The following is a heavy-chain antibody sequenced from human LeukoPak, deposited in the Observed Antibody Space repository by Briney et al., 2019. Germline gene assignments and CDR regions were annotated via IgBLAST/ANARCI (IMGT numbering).Heavy chain of an antibody. V-gene: IGHV4-59*01. CDR3: ARGGDYVWGSYRQEYYFDY. J-gene: IGHJ4*02. CDR2: IYYSGST. D-gene: IGHD3-16*02. Sequence: SETLSLTCTVSGGSISSYYWSWIRQPPGKGLEWIGYIYYSGSTNYNPSLKSRVTISVDTSKNQFSLKLSSVTAADTAVYYCARGGDYVWGSYRQEYYFDYWGQGTLVTVSS. CDR1: GGSISSYY.